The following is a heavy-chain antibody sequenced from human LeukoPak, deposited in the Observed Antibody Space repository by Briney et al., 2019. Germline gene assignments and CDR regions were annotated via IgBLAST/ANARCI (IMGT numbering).Heavy chain of an antibody. V-gene: IGHV3-20*04. D-gene: IGHD5-24*01. CDR1: GFTFDDYG. Sequence: GGSLRLSCAASGFTFDDYGMSWVRQAPGKGLEWVSGINWNGGSTGYADSVKGRFTISRDNAKNTLYLQIGSLRADDTAVHYCTRMSREAPGLPDLWGQGTLVTVSS. J-gene: IGHJ5*02. CDR3: TRMSREAPGLPDL. CDR2: INWNGGST.